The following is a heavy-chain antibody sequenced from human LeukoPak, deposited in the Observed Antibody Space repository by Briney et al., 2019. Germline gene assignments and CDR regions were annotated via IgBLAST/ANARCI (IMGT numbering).Heavy chain of an antibody. Sequence: SVKVSCKASGGTSSSYAISWVRQAPGQGLEWMGGIIPIFGTANYAQKFQGRVTITTDESTSTAYMELSSLRSEDTAVYYCARACYGGNSLGEGWFDPWGQGTLVTVSS. CDR2: IIPIFGTA. D-gene: IGHD4-23*01. V-gene: IGHV1-69*05. J-gene: IGHJ5*02. CDR1: GGTSSSYA. CDR3: ARACYGGNSLGEGWFDP.